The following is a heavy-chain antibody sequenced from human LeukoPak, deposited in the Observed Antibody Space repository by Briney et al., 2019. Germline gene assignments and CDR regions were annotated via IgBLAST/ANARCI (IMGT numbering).Heavy chain of an antibody. CDR3: ARVSDISSSVDY. CDR2: IYYSGST. J-gene: IGHJ4*02. CDR1: GGSISGGGYY. D-gene: IGHD6-6*01. V-gene: IGHV4-31*03. Sequence: SQTLSLTCTVSGGSISGGGYYWSWIRQHPGKGLGWVGYIYYSGSTYYNPSLKSRVTISVDPSKNQFSLKLSSVTAADTAVYYCARVSDISSSVDYWGQGTLVTVSS.